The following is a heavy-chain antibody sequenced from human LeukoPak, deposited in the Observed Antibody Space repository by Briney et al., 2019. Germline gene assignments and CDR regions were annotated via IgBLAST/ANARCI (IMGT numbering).Heavy chain of an antibody. CDR2: IYTSGST. Sequence: TSETLSLTCTVSGGSISSYYWSWIRQPAGKGLEWIGRIYTSGSTNYNPSLKSRVTMSVDTSKNQFSLKLSSVTAAETAVYYCASSQYSSGWYYYYYMDVWGKGTTVTISS. D-gene: IGHD6-19*01. CDR1: GGSISSYY. J-gene: IGHJ6*03. CDR3: ASSQYSSGWYYYYYMDV. V-gene: IGHV4-4*07.